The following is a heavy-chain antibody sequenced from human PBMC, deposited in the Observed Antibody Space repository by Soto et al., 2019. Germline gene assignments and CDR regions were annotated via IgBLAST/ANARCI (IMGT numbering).Heavy chain of an antibody. V-gene: IGHV3-23*01. CDR2: ISGSGGST. J-gene: IGHJ3*02. Sequence: EVQLLESGGGLVQPGGSLRLSCAASGFTFSSYAMSWVRQAPGKGLEWVSAISGSGGSTYYADSVKGRFTISRDNSKNTLYLQMNSLRAEDTAVYYCAKDGLAVAPRDDAFDIWGQGTMVTVSS. CDR3: AKDGLAVAPRDDAFDI. CDR1: GFTFSSYA. D-gene: IGHD6-19*01.